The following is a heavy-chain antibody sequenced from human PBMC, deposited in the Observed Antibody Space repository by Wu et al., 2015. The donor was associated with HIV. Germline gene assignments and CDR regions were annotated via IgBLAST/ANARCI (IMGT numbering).Heavy chain of an antibody. V-gene: IGHV1-58*02. D-gene: IGHD6-19*01. Sequence: HLVQSGPELKKPGTSVKVSCKASGFIFSTSAIQWVRQVRGQRLEWIGWIDVGSGNTNSAQKFQGRVTMTRDTSISTAYMELSRLRSDDTAVYYCARFRTIAVAGSFDYWGQGTLVTVSS. J-gene: IGHJ4*02. CDR1: GFIFSTSA. CDR2: IDVGSGNT. CDR3: ARFRTIAVAGSFDY.